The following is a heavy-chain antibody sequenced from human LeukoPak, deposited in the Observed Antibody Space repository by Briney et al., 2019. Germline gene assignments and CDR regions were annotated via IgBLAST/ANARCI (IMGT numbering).Heavy chain of an antibody. CDR3: AKGIVVVPAAASYYFDY. J-gene: IGHJ4*02. D-gene: IGHD2-2*01. CDR2: ISYDGSNK. CDR1: GFTFSSYA. Sequence: GGSLRLSCAASGFTFSSYAMHWVRQAPGKGLEWVAVISYDGSNKYYADSVKGRFTISRDNSKNTLYLQMNSLRAEDTAVYYCAKGIVVVPAAASYYFDYWGQGTLVTVSS. V-gene: IGHV3-30-3*01.